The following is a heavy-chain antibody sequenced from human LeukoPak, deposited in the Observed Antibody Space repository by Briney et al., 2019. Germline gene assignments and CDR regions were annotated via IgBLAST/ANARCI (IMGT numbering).Heavy chain of an antibody. V-gene: IGHV4-59*01. CDR1: GGSNSSYY. Sequence: SETLSLTCTVSGGSNSSYYWSWIRQPPGKGLEWIGYIYYSGSTNYNPSLKSRVTISVDTSKNQFSLKLSSVTAADTAVYYCARDRSVAVAGTYRGWFDPWGQGTLVTVSS. CDR3: ARDRSVAVAGTYRGWFDP. CDR2: IYYSGST. J-gene: IGHJ5*02. D-gene: IGHD6-19*01.